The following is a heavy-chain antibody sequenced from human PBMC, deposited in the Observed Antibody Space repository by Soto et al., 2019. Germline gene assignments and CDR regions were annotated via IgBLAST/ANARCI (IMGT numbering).Heavy chain of an antibody. CDR1: GGSFIGYY. CDR2: INHSGST. Sequence: SETLSLTCAVYGGSFIGYYWSWIRQPPWKGLEWIGEINHSGSTNYNPSLKSRVTISVDTSKNQFSLKLSSVTAADTAVYYCARGPLRFLEWSSPQNYYYMDVWGKGTTVTVS. J-gene: IGHJ6*03. V-gene: IGHV4-34*01. D-gene: IGHD3-3*01. CDR3: ARGPLRFLEWSSPQNYYYMDV.